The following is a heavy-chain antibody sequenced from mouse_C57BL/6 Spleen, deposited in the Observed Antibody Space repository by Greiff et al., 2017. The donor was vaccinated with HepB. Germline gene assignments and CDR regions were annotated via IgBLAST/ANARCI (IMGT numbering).Heavy chain of an antibody. V-gene: IGHV1-39*01. CDR3: ARGGSTVVATGFDY. J-gene: IGHJ2*01. CDR1: GYSFTDYN. Sequence: EVQRAESGPELVKPGASVKISCKASGYSFTDYNMNWVKQSSGKSLEWIGVINPNYGTTSYNQKFKGKATLTVDQSSSTAYMQLNSLTSEDSAVYYCARGGSTVVATGFDYWGQGTTLTVSS. D-gene: IGHD1-1*01. CDR2: INPNYGTT.